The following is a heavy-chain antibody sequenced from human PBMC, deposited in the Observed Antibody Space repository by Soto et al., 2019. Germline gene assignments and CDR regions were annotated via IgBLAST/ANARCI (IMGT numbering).Heavy chain of an antibody. CDR1: GFTFSSYA. V-gene: IGHV3-23*01. CDR2: ISGSGGST. J-gene: IGHJ4*02. Sequence: GGSLRLTCAASGFTFSSYAMSWVRQAPGKGLEWVSAISGSGGSTYYADSVKGRFTISRDNSKNTLYLQMNSLRAEDTAVYYCSARGYSYGLFDYWGQGTLVTVSS. CDR3: SARGYSYGLFDY. D-gene: IGHD5-18*01.